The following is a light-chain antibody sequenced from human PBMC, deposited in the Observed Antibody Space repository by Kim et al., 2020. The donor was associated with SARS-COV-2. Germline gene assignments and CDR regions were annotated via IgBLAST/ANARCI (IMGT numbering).Light chain of an antibody. J-gene: IGKJ4*01. Sequence: PPGETATLSGRASQSVTSNYLAWYQQKPGQAPRLLIYGASSRATGIPDRFSGSGSGTDFTLTISSLEPEDFVVYYCQQYGSSPRTFGGGTKVDIK. V-gene: IGKV3-20*01. CDR2: GAS. CDR3: QQYGSSPRT. CDR1: QSVTSNY.